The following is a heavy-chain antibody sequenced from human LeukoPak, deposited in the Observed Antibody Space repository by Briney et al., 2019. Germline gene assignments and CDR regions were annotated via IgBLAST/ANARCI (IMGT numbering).Heavy chain of an antibody. V-gene: IGHV3-30*18. D-gene: IGHD2-2*01. Sequence: GGSLRLSCAASGFTFSSYGMHWVRQAPGKGLEWVAGISYDGSNEYHADSVQGRFTISRDNSKNTLYLQMNSLRAEDTAVYYCAKVTGYCSSTSCYWVTYGMDVWGQGTTVTVSS. J-gene: IGHJ6*02. CDR2: ISYDGSNE. CDR3: AKVTGYCSSTSCYWVTYGMDV. CDR1: GFTFSSYG.